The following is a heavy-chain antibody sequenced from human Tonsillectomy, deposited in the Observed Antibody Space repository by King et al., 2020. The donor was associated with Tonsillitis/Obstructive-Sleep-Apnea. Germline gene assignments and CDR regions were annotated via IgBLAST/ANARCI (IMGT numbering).Heavy chain of an antibody. Sequence: VQLVESGGGVVQPGRSLRLSCAASGFTFSSYAMHWVRQAPGKGLEWVAVISYDGSNKYYADSVKGRFTISRDNSKNMLYLQMNSLRAEDTAVYYCARGRGDYVPRYYYYYMDVWGKGTTVTVSS. CDR3: ARGRGDYVPRYYYYYMDV. CDR1: GFTFSSYA. CDR2: ISYDGSNK. J-gene: IGHJ6*03. D-gene: IGHD4-17*01. V-gene: IGHV3-30*01.